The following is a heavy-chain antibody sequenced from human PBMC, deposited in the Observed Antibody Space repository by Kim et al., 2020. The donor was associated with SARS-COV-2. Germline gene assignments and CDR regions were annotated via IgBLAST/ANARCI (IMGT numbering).Heavy chain of an antibody. D-gene: IGHD3-3*01. CDR3: AKEGAERSTIFGVVIIQYYMDV. CDR1: GFTFSSYA. CDR2: ISGSGGST. V-gene: IGHV3-23*01. J-gene: IGHJ6*03. Sequence: GGSLRLSCAASGFTFSSYAMSWVRQAPGKGLEWVSAISGSGGSTYYADSVKGRFTISRDNSKNTLYLQMNSLRAEDTAVYYCAKEGAERSTIFGVVIIQYYMDVWGKGTTVTVSS.